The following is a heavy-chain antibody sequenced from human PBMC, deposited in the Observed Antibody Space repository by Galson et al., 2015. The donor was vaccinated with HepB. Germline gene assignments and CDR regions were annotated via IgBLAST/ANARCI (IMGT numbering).Heavy chain of an antibody. CDR2: IIPSFGTA. Sequence: SVKVSCKASGGTFSRYAISWVRQAPGQGLEWMGGIIPSFGTANYAQKFQGRVTITADESTSTAYMELSSLRSEDTAVYYCAREPSYGDYVGYYGMDVWGQGTTVTVSS. J-gene: IGHJ6*02. V-gene: IGHV1-69*13. CDR3: AREPSYGDYVGYYGMDV. D-gene: IGHD4-17*01. CDR1: GGTFSRYA.